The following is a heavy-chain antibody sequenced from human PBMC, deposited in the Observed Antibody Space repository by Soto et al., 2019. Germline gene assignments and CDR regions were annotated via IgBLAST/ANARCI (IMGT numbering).Heavy chain of an antibody. J-gene: IGHJ4*02. Sequence: QVQLVESGGGVVPPGRSLRLSCAASGFTFSSYAMHWVRQAPGKGLEWVAVISYDGSNKYYADSVKGRFTISRDNSKNTLYLQMNSLRAEDTAVYYCAREVSAAPFDYWGQGTLVTVSS. CDR1: GFTFSSYA. D-gene: IGHD6-13*01. V-gene: IGHV3-30-3*01. CDR2: ISYDGSNK. CDR3: AREVSAAPFDY.